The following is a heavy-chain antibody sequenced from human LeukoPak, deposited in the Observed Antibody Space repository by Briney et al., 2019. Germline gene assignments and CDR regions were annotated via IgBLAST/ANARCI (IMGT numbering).Heavy chain of an antibody. Sequence: SETLSLTCAVSGSSISSGYYWGWIRQPPGKGLEWIGSIYHSGSTYYNPSLKSRVTISVDTSKNQFSLKLSSVTAADTAVYYCARRRIAAADLWGQGTLVTVSS. J-gene: IGHJ5*02. D-gene: IGHD6-13*01. CDR2: IYHSGST. V-gene: IGHV4-38-2*01. CDR1: GSSISSGYY. CDR3: ARRRIAAADL.